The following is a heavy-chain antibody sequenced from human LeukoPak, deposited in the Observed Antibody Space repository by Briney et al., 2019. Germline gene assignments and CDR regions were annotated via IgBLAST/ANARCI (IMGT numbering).Heavy chain of an antibody. CDR1: GFTFSSYG. J-gene: IGHJ4*02. CDR2: ISGSGDTT. V-gene: IGHV3-23*01. D-gene: IGHD3-3*01. CDR3: AKDGSLGGYYDFWSGYPFDY. Sequence: HPGGSLRLSCAADGFTFSSYGMSWVRQAPGKGLEWGSYISGSGDTTYYAASVKGRFTISRDNSKNPLYLQMNSLRAEDTAVYYCAKDGSLGGYYDFWSGYPFDYWGQGTLVTVSS.